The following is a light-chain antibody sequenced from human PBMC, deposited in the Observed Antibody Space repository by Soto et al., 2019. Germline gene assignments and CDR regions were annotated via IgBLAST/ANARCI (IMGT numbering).Light chain of an antibody. Sequence: EIVLTQSPAPLSLSPGERGTPSCRPSQSVSSYLAWYQQKPGQAPRLLIYDASNRATGIPARFSGSGSGTDFTLTISSLEPEDFAVYYCQQRSNWPPITFGQGTRLEIK. V-gene: IGKV3-11*01. CDR1: QSVSSY. CDR2: DAS. J-gene: IGKJ5*01. CDR3: QQRSNWPPIT.